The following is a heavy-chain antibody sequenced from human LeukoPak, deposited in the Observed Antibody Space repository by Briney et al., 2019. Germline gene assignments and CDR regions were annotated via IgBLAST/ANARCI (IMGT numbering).Heavy chain of an antibody. CDR2: ISSNSLHI. V-gene: IGHV3-21*01. Sequence: GSLRLSCAASGFTFSDQSMNWVRQAPGKGLEWVSSISSNSLHIFYADSVKGRFTISRDNAKNSLYLQMNSLRAEDTAVYYCARSPVVVTPSEYFQHWGQGTLVTVSS. D-gene: IGHD2-21*02. CDR1: GFTFSDQS. J-gene: IGHJ1*01. CDR3: ARSPVVVTPSEYFQH.